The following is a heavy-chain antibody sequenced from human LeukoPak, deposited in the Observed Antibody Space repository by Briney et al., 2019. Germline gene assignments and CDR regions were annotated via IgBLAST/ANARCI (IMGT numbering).Heavy chain of an antibody. D-gene: IGHD2-15*01. CDR3: ATRDPAAPLRTPFYYYYYYMDV. Sequence: ASVKVSCKVSGYTLTELSMHWVRQPPGKGLDWMGGFDPEDGETIYAQKFQGRVTMTEDTSTDTAYMELSSMRSEDTAVYYCATRDPAAPLRTPFYYYYYYMDVWGKGTTVTVSS. CDR2: FDPEDGET. V-gene: IGHV1-24*01. CDR1: GYTLTELS. J-gene: IGHJ6*03.